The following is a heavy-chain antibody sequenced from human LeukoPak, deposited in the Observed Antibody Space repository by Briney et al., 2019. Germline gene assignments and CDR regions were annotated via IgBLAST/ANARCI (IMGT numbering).Heavy chain of an antibody. Sequence: PSETLSLTCTVSGYSISSGYYWGWIRQPPGKGLEWIGSIYHSGSTYYNPSLKSRVTISVDTSKNQFSLKLSSVTAADTAVYYCARRIWGSGSSSTFDYWGQGTLVTVSS. CDR3: ARRIWGSGSSSTFDY. D-gene: IGHD3-10*01. V-gene: IGHV4-38-2*02. J-gene: IGHJ4*02. CDR1: GYSISSGYY. CDR2: IYHSGST.